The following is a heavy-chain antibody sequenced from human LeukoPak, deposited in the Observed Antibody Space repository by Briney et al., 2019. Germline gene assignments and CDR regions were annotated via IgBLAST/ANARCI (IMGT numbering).Heavy chain of an antibody. CDR3: ARVLRYCSGGNCYSGGLGYMDV. V-gene: IGHV3-30*04. CDR2: ISYDGSTK. D-gene: IGHD2-15*01. J-gene: IGHJ6*03. Sequence: PGGSLRLSCAASGFTFTNYPIHWVRQAPGKGLEWVTVISYDGSTKYYADSVKGRFSISRDNSKNTLYLQMNSLRAEDTAVYYCARVLRYCSGGNCYSGGLGYMDVWGKGTTVTISS. CDR1: GFTFTNYP.